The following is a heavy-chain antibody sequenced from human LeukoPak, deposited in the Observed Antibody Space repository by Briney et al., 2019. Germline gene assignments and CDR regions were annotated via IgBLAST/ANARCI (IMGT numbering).Heavy chain of an antibody. CDR2: IYYSGST. V-gene: IGHV4-59*01. Sequence: PSETLSLTCTVSGSSISSYYWSWIRQPPGKGLEWIGYIYYSGSTNYSPSLKSRVTISVDTSKNQFSLQLRSVTAADTAVYYCARGGSYYDYWGQGTLVTVSS. CDR1: GSSISSYY. J-gene: IGHJ4*02. CDR3: ARGGSYYDY. D-gene: IGHD1-26*01.